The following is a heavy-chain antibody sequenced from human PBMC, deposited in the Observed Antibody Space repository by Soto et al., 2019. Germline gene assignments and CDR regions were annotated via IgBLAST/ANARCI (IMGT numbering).Heavy chain of an antibody. V-gene: IGHV4-31*03. Sequence: TLSLTCSVSGAALNSANYYWSWIRQVPGKGLEWIGHIYVTGAVDYNPSLRDRITISQDTSERQFSLNLRLVTAADTAVYYSAGPRIARKNCLCFNPLGQGTLGPVCS. CDR3: AGPRIARKNCLCFNP. J-gene: IGHJ5*02. CDR2: IYVTGAV. D-gene: IGHD1-1*01. CDR1: GAALNSANYY.